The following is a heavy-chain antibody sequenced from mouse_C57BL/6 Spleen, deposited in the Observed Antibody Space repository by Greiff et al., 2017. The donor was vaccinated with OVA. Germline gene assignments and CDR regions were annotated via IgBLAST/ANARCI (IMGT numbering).Heavy chain of an antibody. CDR1: GFTFSSYA. Sequence: DVKLVESGGGLVKPGGSLKLSCAASGFTFSSYAMSWVRQTPEKRLEWVATISDGGSYTYYPDNVKGRFTISRDNAKNNLYLQMSHLKSEDTAMYYCAATVPYFDDWGQGTTLTVSS. V-gene: IGHV5-4*03. J-gene: IGHJ2*01. CDR2: ISDGGSYT. D-gene: IGHD1-1*01. CDR3: AATVPYFDD.